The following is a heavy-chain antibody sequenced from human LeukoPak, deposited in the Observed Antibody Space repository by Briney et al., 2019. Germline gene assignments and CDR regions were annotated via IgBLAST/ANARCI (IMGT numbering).Heavy chain of an antibody. Sequence: SETLSLPCTVSGCSIGRYHWNWFRQPPGKGLEWIGILFKNGGTKHNPSLKSRVAISVDTSKNKFALKLTSVTAADKAVYYCVASYVGYVLDYWGQGALVIVSS. CDR2: LFKNGGT. J-gene: IGHJ4*02. CDR3: VASYVGYVLDY. CDR1: GCSIGRYH. D-gene: IGHD5-12*01. V-gene: IGHV4-59*01.